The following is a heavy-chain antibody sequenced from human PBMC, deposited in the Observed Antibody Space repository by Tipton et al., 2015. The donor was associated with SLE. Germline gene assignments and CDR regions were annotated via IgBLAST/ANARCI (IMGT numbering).Heavy chain of an antibody. CDR1: GFTFDDYA. J-gene: IGHJ4*02. Sequence: SLRLSCAASGFTFDDYAMHWGRQAPGKGLEGVSGISWNSGSIGYADSVKGRFTISRDNAKNSLYLQMNSLRAEDTALYYCAKAGYGSGSSFDYWGRGVLVTVSS. CDR3: AKAGYGSGSSFDY. V-gene: IGHV3-9*01. D-gene: IGHD3-10*01. CDR2: ISWNSGSI.